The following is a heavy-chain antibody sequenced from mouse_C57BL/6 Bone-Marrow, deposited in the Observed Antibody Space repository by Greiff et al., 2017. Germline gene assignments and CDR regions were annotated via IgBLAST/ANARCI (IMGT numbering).Heavy chain of an antibody. Sequence: LVGPGTSVKLSCKASGYTFTSYWMHWVKQRPGQGLEWIGVIDPSDSYTNYNQKFKGKATLTVDTSSSTAYMQLSSLTSEDSAVYYCARNLLTLDWGQGTTLTVSS. CDR1: GYTFTSYW. V-gene: IGHV1-59*01. CDR2: IDPSDSYT. J-gene: IGHJ2*01. D-gene: IGHD2-10*01. CDR3: ARNLLTLD.